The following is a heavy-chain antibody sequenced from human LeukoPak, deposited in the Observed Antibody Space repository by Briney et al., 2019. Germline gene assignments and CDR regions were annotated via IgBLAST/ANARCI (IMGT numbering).Heavy chain of an antibody. D-gene: IGHD2-2*01. Sequence: PSETLSLTCTVSGGSISSYYWSWIRQPPGKGLEWIGYIYYSGSTNYNPSLKSRVTIPVDTSKNQFSLKLSSVTAADTAVYYCARSYQTFYYYYGMDVWGQGSTVTVSS. CDR2: IYYSGST. CDR3: ARSYQTFYYYYGMDV. V-gene: IGHV4-59*01. J-gene: IGHJ6*02. CDR1: GGSISSYY.